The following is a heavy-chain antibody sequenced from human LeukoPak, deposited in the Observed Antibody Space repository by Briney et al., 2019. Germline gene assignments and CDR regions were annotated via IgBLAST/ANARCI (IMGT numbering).Heavy chain of an antibody. CDR2: IYTSGTT. D-gene: IGHD3-3*01. V-gene: IGHV4-61*02. Sequence: KSSETLSLTCTVSGGSIGSGSYYWSWIRQPAGKGLEWIGRIYTSGTTNYNPSLKSRVTISVDTSKNQFSLKLSSVTAADTAVYYCAREGKYYDFWSGYGYWGQGTLVTVSS. CDR1: GGSIGSGSYY. J-gene: IGHJ4*02. CDR3: AREGKYYDFWSGYGY.